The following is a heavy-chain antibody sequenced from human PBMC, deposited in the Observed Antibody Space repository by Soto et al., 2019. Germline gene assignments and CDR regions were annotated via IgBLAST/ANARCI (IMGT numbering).Heavy chain of an antibody. Sequence: EVQLVESGGILVQPGESLRLSCVASGFSFSNYAMHWVRQAPGKGLEFVSAISNNGGSTYYANSVKGRFTISRDNSKNTLYLQMGSLRAEDMAVYYCARGGPYQLLSDFLYWGQGTLVTVSS. CDR1: GFSFSNYA. V-gene: IGHV3-64*01. J-gene: IGHJ4*02. CDR3: ARGGPYQLLSDFLY. CDR2: ISNNGGST. D-gene: IGHD2-2*01.